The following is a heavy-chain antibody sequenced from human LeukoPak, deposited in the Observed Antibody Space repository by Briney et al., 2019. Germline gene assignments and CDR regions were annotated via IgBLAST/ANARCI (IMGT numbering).Heavy chain of an antibody. CDR1: GGSIRGYS. D-gene: IGHD7-27*01. Sequence: SDTLSLTCTVSGGSIRGYSWSWLRQPPGKGLEWLGYISDSGSTSYNPSLKTRIIISLDTSKNQFSLKLSSATAADTAVYYCARWGRPNIDYWGQGTLVTVSS. J-gene: IGHJ4*02. CDR3: ARWGRPNIDY. CDR2: ISDSGST. V-gene: IGHV4-59*07.